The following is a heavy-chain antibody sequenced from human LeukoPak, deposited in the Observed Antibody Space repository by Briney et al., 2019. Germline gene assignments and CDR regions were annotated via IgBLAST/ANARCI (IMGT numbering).Heavy chain of an antibody. J-gene: IGHJ3*02. CDR1: GDSISSGDYY. CDR3: ARGPYSYDSSGAFDI. V-gene: IGHV4-61*02. D-gene: IGHD3-22*01. Sequence: SETLSLTCTVSGDSISSGDYYWSWTRQPAGKGLEWIGRISSSGSTNYNPSLKSRVTISVDTSKNQFSLKLSSVTAADTAVYFCARGPYSYDSSGAFDIWGQGTMVTVSS. CDR2: ISSSGST.